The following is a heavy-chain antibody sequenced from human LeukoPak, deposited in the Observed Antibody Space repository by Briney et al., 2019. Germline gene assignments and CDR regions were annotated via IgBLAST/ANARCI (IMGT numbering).Heavy chain of an antibody. V-gene: IGHV3-74*01. CDR1: GFTFSSSA. J-gene: IGHJ4*02. Sequence: PGGSLRLSCAASGFTFSSSAMNWVRQAPGKGLVWVSRINSDGSSTNYADSVKGRFTISRDNAKNTLYLQMNSLRAEDTAVYYCAPSSWYGGGYFDYWGQGTLVTVSS. D-gene: IGHD6-13*01. CDR2: INSDGSST. CDR3: APSSWYGGGYFDY.